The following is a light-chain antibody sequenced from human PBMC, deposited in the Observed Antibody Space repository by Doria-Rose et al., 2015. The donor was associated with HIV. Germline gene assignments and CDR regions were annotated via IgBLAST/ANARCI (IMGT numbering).Light chain of an antibody. CDR2: EVS. V-gene: IGLV2-23*02. J-gene: IGLJ3*02. CDR3: YSYVGSSTVV. CDR1: SSDVGSYNL. Sequence: QSALIQPASVSGSPGQSITISCTGTSSDVGSYNLVSWYQQCPGKAPKLMIFEVSKRPSGISNRFSGSKSGNTASLTISGLQAEDEADYYCYSYVGSSTVVFGGGTKLTVL.